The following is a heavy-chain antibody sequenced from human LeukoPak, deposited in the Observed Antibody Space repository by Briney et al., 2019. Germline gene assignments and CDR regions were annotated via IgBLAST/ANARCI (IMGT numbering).Heavy chain of an antibody. D-gene: IGHD5-18*01. Sequence: GGSLRLSCAASGFTFGSIAMTWVRQAPGKGLEWVSVISGSGGSTYYADSVKGRFTISRDNSENTLYLQMNSLRAEDTAVYYCAKQVGYTYGYIDYWGQGTLVTVSS. CDR3: AKQVGYTYGYIDY. V-gene: IGHV3-23*01. J-gene: IGHJ4*02. CDR2: ISGSGGST. CDR1: GFTFGSIA.